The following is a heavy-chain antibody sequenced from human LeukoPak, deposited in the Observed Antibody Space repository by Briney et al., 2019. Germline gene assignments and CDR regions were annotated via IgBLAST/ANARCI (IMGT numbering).Heavy chain of an antibody. D-gene: IGHD5-12*01. J-gene: IGHJ6*03. CDR3: ARQHRGYSGFMDV. Sequence: ASVKVSCKASGCTFSSYAISWVRQAPGQGLEWMGGIIPIFGTANYAQKFQGRVTITGDKSTSTAYMELSSLRSDDTAVYYCARQHRGYSGFMDVRGKGTTVTVSS. CDR1: GCTFSSYA. V-gene: IGHV1-69*06. CDR2: IIPIFGTA.